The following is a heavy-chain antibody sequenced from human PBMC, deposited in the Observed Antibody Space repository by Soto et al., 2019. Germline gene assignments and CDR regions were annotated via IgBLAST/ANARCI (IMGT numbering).Heavy chain of an antibody. CDR3: ARERGSKSMDV. J-gene: IGHJ6*02. V-gene: IGHV3-7*03. CDR1: GFTFSNYW. D-gene: IGHD2-15*01. CDR2: IRQDGSEG. Sequence: GGSLRLSCAASGFTFSNYWMTWVRQAPGKGLEWVANIRQDGSEGSYVDSVKGRFTISRDNAKVSLFLQMNSLRAEDTAVYYCARERGSKSMDVWGQGTTVPVSS.